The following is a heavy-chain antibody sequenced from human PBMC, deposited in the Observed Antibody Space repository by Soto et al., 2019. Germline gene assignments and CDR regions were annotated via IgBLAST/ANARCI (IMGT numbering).Heavy chain of an antibody. V-gene: IGHV3-30*18. D-gene: IGHD3-22*01. Sequence: QVQLVESGGGVVQPGKSLRLSCAASGFTFSTYGIHWVRQAPGKGLEWVALISYDGGSKYYGDSVKGRFIIPRDNSHNPVSLQMNSLRADDTAVYFCAKEQRAMTVVVADYFDSWGQGTLVSVSS. CDR2: ISYDGGSK. CDR1: GFTFSTYG. J-gene: IGHJ4*02. CDR3: AKEQRAMTVVVADYFDS.